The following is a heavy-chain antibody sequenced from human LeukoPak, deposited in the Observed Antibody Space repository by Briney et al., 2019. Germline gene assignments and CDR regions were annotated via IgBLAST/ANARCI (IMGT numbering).Heavy chain of an antibody. J-gene: IGHJ4*02. CDR2: TYYSGTT. CDR3: ARLLGPNYFDY. V-gene: IGHV4-39*01. Sequence: SETLSLTCTVSGGSISSNGYYWGWIRQPPGKGLEWIGNTYYSGTTYYNPSLKSRVTISVDTSKNQFSLKLNSVTAADTAVYYCARLLGPNYFDYWGQGTLVTVSS. CDR1: GGSISSNGYY.